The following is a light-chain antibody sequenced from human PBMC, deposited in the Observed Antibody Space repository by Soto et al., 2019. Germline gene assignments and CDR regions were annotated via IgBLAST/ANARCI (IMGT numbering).Light chain of an antibody. V-gene: IGKV1-5*01. J-gene: IGKJ5*01. Sequence: DIQMTQSPSTLSASVGDRVTITFLASQSPNNDLAWYQQKPGKAPNLLIYDASTLERGVPSRFSGTGSGTEFTLAINSLQPDDFATYYCQQYHRSSITFGQGTRLEIK. CDR1: QSPNND. CDR2: DAS. CDR3: QQYHRSSIT.